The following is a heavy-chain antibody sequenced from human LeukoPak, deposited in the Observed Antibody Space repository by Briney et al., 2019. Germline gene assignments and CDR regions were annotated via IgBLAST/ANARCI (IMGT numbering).Heavy chain of an antibody. CDR1: AGSFSGYY. CDR3: ARYFHDYGNAFDI. J-gene: IGHJ3*02. Sequence: SETLSLTCAVYAGSFSGYYWTWIRQPPGKGLEWIGEINHSGSTNYNPSLESRVTISVDTSKNQVSLKLSSVTAADRAVYYCARYFHDYGNAFDIWGQGTMVTVSS. D-gene: IGHD4-17*01. CDR2: INHSGST. V-gene: IGHV4-34*01.